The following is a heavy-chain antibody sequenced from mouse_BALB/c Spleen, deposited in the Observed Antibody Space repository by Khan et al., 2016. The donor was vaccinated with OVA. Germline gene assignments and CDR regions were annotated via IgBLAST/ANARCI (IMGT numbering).Heavy chain of an antibody. J-gene: IGHJ3*01. Sequence: QVQLKQSGAELAQPGASVKMSCQTSGYTFTTYWMPWVKQRPGQGLEWIGYITPSTGYTEYNQSFKDKAPLTTDNSSSPAFIKLSRLTSEDSAFYYCTRRGLYGIVAYWGQGTLVTVSA. CDR1: GYTFTTYW. CDR2: ITPSTGYT. CDR3: TRRGLYGIVAY. V-gene: IGHV1-7*01. D-gene: IGHD2-1*01.